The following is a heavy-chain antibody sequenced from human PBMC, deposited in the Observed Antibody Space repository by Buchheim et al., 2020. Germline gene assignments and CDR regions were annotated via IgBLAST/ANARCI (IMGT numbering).Heavy chain of an antibody. CDR3: ARGVVVVAATPGY. CDR1: GFTFSSYS. D-gene: IGHD2-15*01. Sequence: EVQLVESGGGLVKPGGSLRLSCAASGFTFSSYSMNWVRQAPGKGLEWVSSISSSSSYIYYADSVKGRFTISRDNAQNSLYLPMNSLRAEDTAVYYCARGVVVVAATPGYWGQGTL. CDR2: ISSSSSYI. V-gene: IGHV3-21*01. J-gene: IGHJ4*02.